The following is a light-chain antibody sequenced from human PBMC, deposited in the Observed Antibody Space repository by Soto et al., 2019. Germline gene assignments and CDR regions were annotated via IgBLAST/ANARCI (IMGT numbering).Light chain of an antibody. J-gene: IGKJ4*01. Sequence: EIVLTQAPATLSVSPGERATLSCRASQSLSSSYLAWYQQKPGQAPRLLIYGASSRATGIPDRFNGSGSGTDFTLTISRLEPEDFVVYYCQQYGSSPLTFGGGTKLDI. CDR1: QSLSSSY. CDR3: QQYGSSPLT. CDR2: GAS. V-gene: IGKV3-20*01.